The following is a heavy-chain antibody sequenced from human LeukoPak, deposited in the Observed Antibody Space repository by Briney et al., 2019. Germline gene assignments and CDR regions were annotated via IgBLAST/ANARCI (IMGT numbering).Heavy chain of an antibody. CDR3: ARDHVLLWFGESLPYYYYYGMDV. Sequence: SETLSLTCTVSGGSISSYYWSWIRQPPGKGLEWIGYIYYSGSTNYNPSLKSRVTMSVDTSKNQFSLKLSSVTASDTAVYYCARDHVLLWFGESLPYYYYYGMDVWGQGTTVTVSS. CDR2: IYYSGST. CDR1: GGSISSYY. J-gene: IGHJ6*02. D-gene: IGHD3-10*01. V-gene: IGHV4-59*01.